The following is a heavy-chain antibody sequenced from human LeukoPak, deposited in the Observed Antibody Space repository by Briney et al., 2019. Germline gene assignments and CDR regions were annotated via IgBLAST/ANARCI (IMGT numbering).Heavy chain of an antibody. Sequence: ASVKVSCKASGYTFTGYAMNWVRQAPGQGLEWMGRINPQNGGTTSAQKFQGRVTMTRDTSISTAYMELSRLKSADTAVYYCATNIATPNIDTWFGPWGQGTLVTVSS. J-gene: IGHJ5*02. V-gene: IGHV1-2*06. CDR1: GYTFTGYA. CDR2: INPQNGGT. CDR3: ATNIATPNIDTWFGP. D-gene: IGHD6-13*01.